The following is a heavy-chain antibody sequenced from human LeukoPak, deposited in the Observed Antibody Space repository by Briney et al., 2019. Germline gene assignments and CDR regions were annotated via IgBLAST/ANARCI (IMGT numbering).Heavy chain of an antibody. V-gene: IGHV4-59*01. D-gene: IGHD5-24*01. Sequence: SETLSLTCTVSGGSISSYYWSWIRQPPGKGLEWIGYIYYSGSTNHNPSLKSRVTISVDTSKNQFSLKLSSVTAADTAVYYCARDRGRWLHRDAFDIWGQGTMVTVSS. CDR1: GGSISSYY. J-gene: IGHJ3*02. CDR2: IYYSGST. CDR3: ARDRGRWLHRDAFDI.